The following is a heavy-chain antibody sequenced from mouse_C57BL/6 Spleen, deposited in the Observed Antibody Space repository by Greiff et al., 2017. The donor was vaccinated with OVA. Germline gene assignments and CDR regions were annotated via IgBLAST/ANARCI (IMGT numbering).Heavy chain of an antibody. CDR3: ARGGHYYGSSLYYFDY. Sequence: QVQLQQPGAELVKPGASVKLSCKASGYTFTSYWMQWVKQRPGQGLEWIGEIDPSDSYTNYNQKFKGKATLTVDTSSSTAYMQLSSLTSEDSAVYYCARGGHYYGSSLYYFDYWGQGTTLTVSS. V-gene: IGHV1-50*01. CDR1: GYTFTSYW. CDR2: IDPSDSYT. D-gene: IGHD1-1*01. J-gene: IGHJ2*01.